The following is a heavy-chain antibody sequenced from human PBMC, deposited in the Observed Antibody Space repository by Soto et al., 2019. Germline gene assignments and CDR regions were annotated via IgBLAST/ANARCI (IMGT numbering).Heavy chain of an antibody. D-gene: IGHD3-10*01. CDR2: INVYNGNT. Sequence: ASVKVSCKTFGYTFYTYGISWVRQAPGQGLEWKGWINVYNGNTNYAQNVQGRVTLTTDTSTNTAYMELRSLKSDDTAVYFCARGGYYGSGSYYIYFDFWGQGTLVTV. CDR1: GYTFYTYG. J-gene: IGHJ4*02. CDR3: ARGGYYGSGSYYIYFDF. V-gene: IGHV1-18*01.